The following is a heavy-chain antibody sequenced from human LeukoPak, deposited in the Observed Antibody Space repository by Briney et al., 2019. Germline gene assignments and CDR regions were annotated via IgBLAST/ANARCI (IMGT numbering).Heavy chain of an antibody. J-gene: IGHJ6*04. CDR1: GFTFSSYG. V-gene: IGHV3-30*02. D-gene: IGHD3-10*02. Sequence: PGGSLRLSCAASGFTFSSYGMHWVRQAPGKGLEWVAFIRFDGSYKDYADSVKGRFTISRDNAKNSLYLQMNSLRAEDTAVYYCAELGITMIGGVWGKGTTVTISS. CDR2: IRFDGSYK. CDR3: AELGITMIGGV.